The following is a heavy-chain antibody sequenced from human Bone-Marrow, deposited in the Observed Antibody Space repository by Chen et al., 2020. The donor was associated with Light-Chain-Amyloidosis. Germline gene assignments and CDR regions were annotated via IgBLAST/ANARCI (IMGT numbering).Heavy chain of an antibody. V-gene: IGHV3-21*01. Sequence: EVQLVESGGGLVKPGGSLRLSCAASGFTFSSYTMNWVRQAPGKGLEWFSSISTISSNIYYADALKGRFTISRDNAKNSLFLQVNSLRAEDTAVYYCARDGRDGYNYYGMDVWGQGTTVTVSS. CDR2: ISTISSNI. CDR3: ARDGRDGYNYYGMDV. J-gene: IGHJ6*02. D-gene: IGHD2-15*01. CDR1: GFTFSSYT.